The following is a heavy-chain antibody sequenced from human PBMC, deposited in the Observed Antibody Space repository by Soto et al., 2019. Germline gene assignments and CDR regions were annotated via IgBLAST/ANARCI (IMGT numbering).Heavy chain of an antibody. Sequence: AAVKVSCKASGYTFTSYYMHWVRQAPGQGXEWMGIINPSGGSTSYAQKFQGRVTMTRDTSTSTVYMELSSLRSEDTAVYYCARDKSIVVVPAALSYGMDVWGQGTTVTVSS. V-gene: IGHV1-46*01. J-gene: IGHJ6*02. D-gene: IGHD2-2*01. CDR1: GYTFTSYY. CDR2: INPSGGST. CDR3: ARDKSIVVVPAALSYGMDV.